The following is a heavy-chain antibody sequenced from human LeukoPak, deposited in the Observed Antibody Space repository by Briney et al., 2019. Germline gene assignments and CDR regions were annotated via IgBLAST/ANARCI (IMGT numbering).Heavy chain of an antibody. CDR2: ISYDGSNK. Sequence: GGSLRLSCAASGFTFSSYAMHWVRQAPGKGLEWVAVISYDGSNKYYADSVKGRFTISRDNSKNALYLQMNSLRAEDTAVYYCARDLAATQWYFDYWGQGTLVTVSS. CDR3: ARDLAATQWYFDY. CDR1: GFTFSSYA. J-gene: IGHJ4*02. D-gene: IGHD6-13*01. V-gene: IGHV3-30-3*01.